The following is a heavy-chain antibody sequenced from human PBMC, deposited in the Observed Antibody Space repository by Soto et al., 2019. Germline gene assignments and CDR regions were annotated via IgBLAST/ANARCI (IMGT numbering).Heavy chain of an antibody. D-gene: IGHD1-26*01. CDR3: ARGVWESYDRDY. Sequence: QVQLQESGPGLVKPSQTLSVTCTVSGGSISSGGYSWTWIRQHPGKGLEWIGYIYYSGDTFSNPSLKSRVSISAHTSTLQCTLGLSSVIVAHTAVCYWARGVWESYDRDYRGQGAVVTVSS. V-gene: IGHV4-31*03. J-gene: IGHJ4*02. CDR2: IYYSGDT. CDR1: GGSISSGGYS.